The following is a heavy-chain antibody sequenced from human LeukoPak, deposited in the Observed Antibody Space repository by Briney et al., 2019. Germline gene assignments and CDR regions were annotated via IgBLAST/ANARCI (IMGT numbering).Heavy chain of an antibody. CDR1: GFTFSRYG. CDR3: AKGWAGYCSSTGCYQIDY. V-gene: IGHV3-30*02. D-gene: IGHD2-2*01. Sequence: PGGSLRLSCAASGFTFSRYGMHWVRQAPGKGLEWVAFIRYDGSNKYYADSVKGRFTISRDNSKNTLYLQMNSLRAEDTAVYYCAKGWAGYCSSTGCYQIDYWGQGTLVTVSS. J-gene: IGHJ4*02. CDR2: IRYDGSNK.